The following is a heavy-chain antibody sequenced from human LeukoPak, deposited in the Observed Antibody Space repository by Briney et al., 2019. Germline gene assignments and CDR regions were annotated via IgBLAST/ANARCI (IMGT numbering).Heavy chain of an antibody. CDR3: ARDRDNGNFDY. CDR2: MYHSGST. Sequence: SETLSLTCTVSGYSISSGYYWGWMRQPPGKGLEWIGSMYHSGSTYYNPSLKSRVTISVDTSKNQFSLRLSSVTAADTAVYFCARDRDNGNFDYWGQGTLVTVSS. D-gene: IGHD2-8*01. V-gene: IGHV4-38-2*02. CDR1: GYSISSGYY. J-gene: IGHJ4*02.